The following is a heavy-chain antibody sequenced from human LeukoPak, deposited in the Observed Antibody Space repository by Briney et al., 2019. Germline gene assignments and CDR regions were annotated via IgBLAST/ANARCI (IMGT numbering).Heavy chain of an antibody. J-gene: IGHJ4*02. CDR3: AKDGLVVPAAIHLYYFDY. D-gene: IGHD2-2*01. CDR1: GFTFSSYA. Sequence: GGSLRLSCAASGFTFSSYAMNWVRQAPGKGLGWVSAMSVSGGSTYYADSVKDRCTISRDNSNNTLYLQMTSLRAEDTAVHYCAKDGLVVPAAIHLYYFDYWGQGPLVRVSS. CDR2: MSVSGGST. V-gene: IGHV3-23*01.